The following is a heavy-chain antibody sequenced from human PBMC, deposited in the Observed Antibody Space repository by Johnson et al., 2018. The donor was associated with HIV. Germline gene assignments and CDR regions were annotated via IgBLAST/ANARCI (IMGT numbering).Heavy chain of an antibody. CDR1: GFTFSSYG. CDR3: ARENWGQRMNAFDI. Sequence: QVQLVESGGGVVQPGGSLRLSCAASGFTFSSYGMHWVRQAPGKGLEWVAFIQYDGSNKYYADSVKGRFTISRDNSKNTLYLQMNSLRAEDTAVYYCARENWGQRMNAFDIWGQGTMVTVSS. V-gene: IGHV3-30*02. J-gene: IGHJ3*02. CDR2: IQYDGSNK. D-gene: IGHD7-27*01.